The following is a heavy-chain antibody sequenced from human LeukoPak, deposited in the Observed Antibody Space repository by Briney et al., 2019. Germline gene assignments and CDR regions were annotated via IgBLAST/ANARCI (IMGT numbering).Heavy chain of an antibody. D-gene: IGHD1-14*01. CDR3: TRYNNDHFDY. CDR2: ISGSGGST. Sequence: GGSLGLSCAASGFTFSSYAMSWVRQAPGKGLEWVSAISGSGGSTYYADSVKGRFTISRDNSKNTMSVQMDDLRAEDTAVYYCTRYNNDHFDYWGQGTLVTVSS. J-gene: IGHJ4*02. V-gene: IGHV3-23*01. CDR1: GFTFSSYA.